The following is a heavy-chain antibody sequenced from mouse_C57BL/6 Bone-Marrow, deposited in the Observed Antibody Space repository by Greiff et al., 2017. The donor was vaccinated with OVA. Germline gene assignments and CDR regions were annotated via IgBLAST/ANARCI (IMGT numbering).Heavy chain of an antibody. CDR3: ARSYPGAY. CDR1: GYTFTSYW. CDR2: IDPSDSYT. Sequence: KESCKASGYTFTSYWMQWVKQRPGQGLEWIGEIDPSDSYTNYNQKFKGKATLTVDTSSSTAYMQLSSLTSEDSAVYYCARSYPGAYWGQGTLVTVSA. V-gene: IGHV1-50*01. J-gene: IGHJ3*01. D-gene: IGHD2-12*01.